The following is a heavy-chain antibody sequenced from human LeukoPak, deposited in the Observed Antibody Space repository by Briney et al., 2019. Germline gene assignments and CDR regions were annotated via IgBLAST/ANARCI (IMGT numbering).Heavy chain of an antibody. Sequence: ASVKVSCKASGGTFSSYAISLVRQAPGQGLEWMGGIIPIFGAANYAQKFQGRVTITADESTSTAYMELSSLRSEDTAVYYCARSYADYDFWSGPLNGHYYYYMDVWGKGTTVTVSS. D-gene: IGHD3-3*01. V-gene: IGHV1-69*13. CDR2: IIPIFGAA. CDR3: ARSYADYDFWSGPLNGHYYYYMDV. CDR1: GGTFSSYA. J-gene: IGHJ6*03.